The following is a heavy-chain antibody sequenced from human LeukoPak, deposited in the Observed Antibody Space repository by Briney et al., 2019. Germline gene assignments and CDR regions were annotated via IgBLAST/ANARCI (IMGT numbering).Heavy chain of an antibody. CDR3: AKARHIVVVTAISFDY. V-gene: IGHV3-23*01. J-gene: IGHJ4*02. CDR2: ISGSGGST. D-gene: IGHD2-21*02. Sequence: PGGALRLSCAASRFTFSSYPMSGVRPAPGKGLEWVSAISGSGGSTYYADSVRGRFTISRDNSKNTLYLQMNSLRAEDTAVYCCAKARHIVVVTAISFDYWGQGTLVAVSS. CDR1: RFTFSSYP.